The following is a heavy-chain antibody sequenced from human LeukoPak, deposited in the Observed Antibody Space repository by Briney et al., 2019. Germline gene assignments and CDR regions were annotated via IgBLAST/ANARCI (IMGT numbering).Heavy chain of an antibody. D-gene: IGHD2/OR15-2a*01. V-gene: IGHV3-48*04. Sequence: GGSLRLSCVASGFPFSSYWMTWVRQAPGKGLEWVSFISSNGDSLYYADSVEGRFTISRDNAKDSVYLQINSLRAEDTGVYYCAREVVIVPDYYYYGLDVWGQGTTVTVSS. J-gene: IGHJ6*02. CDR2: ISSNGDSL. CDR3: AREVVIVPDYYYYGLDV. CDR1: GFPFSSYW.